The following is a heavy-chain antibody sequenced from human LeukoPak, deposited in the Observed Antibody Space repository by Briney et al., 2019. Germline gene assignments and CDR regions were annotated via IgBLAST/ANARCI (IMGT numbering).Heavy chain of an antibody. CDR1: GFTFSSYA. D-gene: IGHD3-9*01. CDR2: ISGSGGST. CDR3: AKTPPRGILTGYPSEYYFDY. V-gene: IGHV3-23*01. Sequence: GGSLRLSCAASGFTFSSYAMSWVRQAPGKGLEWVSAISGSGGSTYYADSVKGRFTISRDNSKNTLYLQMNSLRAEGTAVYYCAKTPPRGILTGYPSEYYFDYWGQGTLVTVSS. J-gene: IGHJ4*02.